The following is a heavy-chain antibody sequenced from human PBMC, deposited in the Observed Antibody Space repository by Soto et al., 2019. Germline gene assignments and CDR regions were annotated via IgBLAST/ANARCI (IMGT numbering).Heavy chain of an antibody. CDR1: GYTFTDYY. D-gene: IGHD6-6*01. V-gene: IGHV1-2*02. CDR3: AGVYGKTIAARPVWFDP. J-gene: IGHJ5*02. CDR2: INPNSGGT. Sequence: AASVKVSCKASGYTFTDYYIHWVRQAPGQGLEWMGWINPNSGGTNYTQKFQGRVTMTRDTSISTAYMELSRLRSDDTAVYYCAGVYGKTIAARPVWFDPWGQGTLVTVSS.